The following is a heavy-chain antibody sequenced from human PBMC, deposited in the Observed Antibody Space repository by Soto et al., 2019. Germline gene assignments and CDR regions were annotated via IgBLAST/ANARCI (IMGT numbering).Heavy chain of an antibody. CDR3: ARGDSSGWYSHY. CDR1: GFTFSSYS. D-gene: IGHD6-19*01. V-gene: IGHV3-48*01. Sequence: VQLVESGGGLVQPGGSLRLSCAASGFTFSSYSMNWVRQAPGKGLEWVSYISAGSSTIYYADSVKGRFTISRDNAKNSLYLQMNSLRAEDTAVYYCARGDSSGWYSHYWGQGTLVTVSS. CDR2: ISAGSSTI. J-gene: IGHJ4*02.